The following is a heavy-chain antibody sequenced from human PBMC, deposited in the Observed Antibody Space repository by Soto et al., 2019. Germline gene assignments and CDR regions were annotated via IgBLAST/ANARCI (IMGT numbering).Heavy chain of an antibody. Sequence: PSETLSLTCSVSGGSVSSGYYWNWIRQSPGKGLEWIGYIYYSGSTNYNPSLKSRVTISADTSKNQFSLKLSSVTAADTAVYYCARDRWFDPWGQGTLVTVSS. CDR2: IYYSGST. CDR3: ARDRWFDP. CDR1: GGSVSSGYY. J-gene: IGHJ5*02. V-gene: IGHV4-61*01.